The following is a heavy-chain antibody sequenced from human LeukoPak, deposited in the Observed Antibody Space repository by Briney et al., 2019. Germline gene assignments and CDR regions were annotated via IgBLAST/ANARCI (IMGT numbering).Heavy chain of an antibody. CDR2: IYSGGSI. Sequence: PGGSLRLSCAASGFTVSSNYMSWVRQAPGKGLEWVSGIYSGGSIYYADSVKGRFTISRDNSKNTLYLQMSSLRAEDTAVYFCVRGYSFGPYGMDVWGQGTTVTVSS. D-gene: IGHD2-15*01. CDR3: VRGYSFGPYGMDV. J-gene: IGHJ6*02. CDR1: GFTVSSNY. V-gene: IGHV3-53*05.